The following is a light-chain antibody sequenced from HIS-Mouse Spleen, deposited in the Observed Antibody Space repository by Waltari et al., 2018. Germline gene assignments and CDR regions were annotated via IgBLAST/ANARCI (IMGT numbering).Light chain of an antibody. J-gene: IGLJ2*01. CDR3: YSTDSSGNHRV. V-gene: IGLV3-10*01. Sequence: SYELTQPPSVSVSPAQPARIPCPGDAFPKQYPYWYQQKSGQAPVLVIYEDSKRPSGIPERFSGSSSGTMATLTISGAQVEDEADYYCYSTDSSGNHRVFGGGTKLTVL. CDR2: EDS. CDR1: AFPKQY.